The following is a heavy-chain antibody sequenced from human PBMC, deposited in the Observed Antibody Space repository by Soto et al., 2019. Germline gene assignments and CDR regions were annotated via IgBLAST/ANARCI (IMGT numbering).Heavy chain of an antibody. V-gene: IGHV4-59*01. Sequence: PSETLSLTCTVSGGSISSYYWSWIRQPPGKGLEWIGYIYASGSTNYNPSLKSRVTISVDTSKNQFPLNLSSVTAADTAVYYCARSLGTIWGYDYWGQGTLVTVSS. J-gene: IGHJ4*02. CDR1: GGSISSYY. CDR3: ARSLGTIWGYDY. D-gene: IGHD3-9*01. CDR2: IYASGST.